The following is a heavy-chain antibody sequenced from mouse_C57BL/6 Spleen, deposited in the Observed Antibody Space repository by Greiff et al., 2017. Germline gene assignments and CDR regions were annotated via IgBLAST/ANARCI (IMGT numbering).Heavy chain of an antibody. CDR3: ARLGDGNYFDY. J-gene: IGHJ2*01. D-gene: IGHD2-1*01. V-gene: IGHV1-76*01. CDR2: IYPGSGNT. CDR1: GYTFTDYY. Sequence: QVQLQQSGAELVRPGASVKLSCKASGYTFTDYYINWVKQRPGQGLEWIARIYPGSGNTYYNEKFKGKATLTAEKSSSTAYMQLSSLTSEDSAVYFCARLGDGNYFDYWGQGTTLTVSS.